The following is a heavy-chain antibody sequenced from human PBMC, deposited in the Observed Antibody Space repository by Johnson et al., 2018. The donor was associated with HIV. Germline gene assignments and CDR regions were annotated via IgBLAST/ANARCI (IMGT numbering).Heavy chain of an antibody. CDR2: ISYDGSNK. CDR3: AKDGYRAALEV. V-gene: IGHV3-30*18. D-gene: IGHD5-24*01. Sequence: VQLVESGGGLAKPAWSPRLSCAASQFIFSNYYMNCVRQAPGKGLEWVAVISYDGSNKYYADSVKGRFTISRDNSKNTLYLQMSSLRPEDTAVHYCAKDGYRAALEVGGQGTMVTVST. J-gene: IGHJ3*01. CDR1: QFIFSNYY.